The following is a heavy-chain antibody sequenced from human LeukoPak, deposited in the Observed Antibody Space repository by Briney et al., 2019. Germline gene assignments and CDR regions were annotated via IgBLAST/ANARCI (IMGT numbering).Heavy chain of an antibody. V-gene: IGHV1-69*13. CDR2: ITPIFGTA. CDR1: GGTFSSYA. D-gene: IGHD4-23*01. J-gene: IGHJ4*02. Sequence: PVKVSCKASGGTFSSYAISWVRQAPGQGLEWMGGITPIFGTANYAQKFQGRVTITAVESMSTAYMELSSLRSEDTAVYYCARGWLAETTVVTPYNYWGQGTLVTVSS. CDR3: ARGWLAETTVVTPYNY.